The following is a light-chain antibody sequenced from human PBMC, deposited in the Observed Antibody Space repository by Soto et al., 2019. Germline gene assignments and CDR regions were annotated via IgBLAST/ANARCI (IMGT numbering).Light chain of an antibody. J-gene: IGKJ1*01. CDR2: GAS. CDR3: QQYDNYSWT. CDR1: QSIGNW. V-gene: IGKV1-5*01. Sequence: DIQMTQSPSTLSASVGDRVTITCRASQSIGNWLAWYQQKPGKAPNLLIYGASSLESGVPSRFSGSGSDTEFTLTISSLQPDDFATYYCQQYDNYSWTFGQGTRVENK.